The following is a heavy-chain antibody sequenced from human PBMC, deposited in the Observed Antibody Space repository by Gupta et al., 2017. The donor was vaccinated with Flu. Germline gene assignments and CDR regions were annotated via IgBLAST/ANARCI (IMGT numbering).Heavy chain of an antibody. J-gene: IGHJ5*01. CDR1: SSY. CDR2: LSYTGDS. CDR3: AGLVQTGNIGRGRLDS. Sequence: SSYWGWIRQSQGKGLEGIGSLSYTGDSYYNTSLNSRVTISGDTSNNQFSLKMSSVTALDSDVYYCAGLVQTGNIGRGRLDSWGLGTLVTVSS. V-gene: IGHV4-39*01. D-gene: IGHD1-1*01.